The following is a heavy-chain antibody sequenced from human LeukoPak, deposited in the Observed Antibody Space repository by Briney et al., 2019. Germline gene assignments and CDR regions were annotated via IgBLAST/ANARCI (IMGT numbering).Heavy chain of an antibody. CDR3: ARGPYSYDSSGAFDI. D-gene: IGHD3-22*01. V-gene: IGHV4-4*07. J-gene: IGHJ3*02. Sequence: PSEALSLTCTVSGGSISSYYWSWIRQPAGKGLEWIGRIYTSGSTNYNPSLKSRVTMSVDTSKNQFSLKLSSVTAADTAVYFCARGPYSYDSSGAFDIWGQGTMVTVSS. CDR1: GGSISSYY. CDR2: IYTSGST.